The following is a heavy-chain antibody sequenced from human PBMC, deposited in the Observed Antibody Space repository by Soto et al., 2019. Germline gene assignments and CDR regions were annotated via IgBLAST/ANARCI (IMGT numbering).Heavy chain of an antibody. D-gene: IGHD6-19*01. Sequence: EVQVLESGGGLVQPGGSLRLSCAASGFTFSSYAMSWVRQAPGKGLEWVSVISGSGGSTYYADSVKGRFTISRDNSKNTRYLQMNCLRAEDTAVYYCASRSSGWYFDYWGQGTLVTVSS. CDR2: ISGSGGST. V-gene: IGHV3-23*01. CDR3: ASRSSGWYFDY. J-gene: IGHJ4*02. CDR1: GFTFSSYA.